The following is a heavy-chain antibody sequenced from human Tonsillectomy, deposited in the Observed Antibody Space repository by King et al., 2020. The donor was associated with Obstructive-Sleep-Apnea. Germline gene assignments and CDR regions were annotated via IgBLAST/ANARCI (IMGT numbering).Heavy chain of an antibody. CDR1: GFTFSNYA. CDR3: ARGPQSGYDLPFDY. J-gene: IGHJ4*02. Sequence: VQLVESGGGVVQPGTSLRLSCAASGFTFSNYAMHWVRQAPGKGLEWVAVISYDGTIKFYSDSVKGRFTISRDKSKSTLNLQMNSLRPEDTAVYYCARGPQSGYDLPFDYWGQGILVSVSS. D-gene: IGHD5-12*01. V-gene: IGHV3-30*04. CDR2: ISYDGTIK.